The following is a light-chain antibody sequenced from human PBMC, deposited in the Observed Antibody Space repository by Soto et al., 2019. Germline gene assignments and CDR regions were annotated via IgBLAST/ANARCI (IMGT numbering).Light chain of an antibody. CDR1: SSKIGNYY. Sequence: QSVLTQPPSVSAAPGQKVTMSCSGGSSKIGNYYVSWHQQFPGTAPKLLIYENEKRPSGFPDRISSSKSGTSATLGITGHQTGDEADYYCGTWDSSLSIFVFGTGTKVTVL. J-gene: IGLJ1*01. CDR2: ENE. V-gene: IGLV1-51*02. CDR3: GTWDSSLSIFV.